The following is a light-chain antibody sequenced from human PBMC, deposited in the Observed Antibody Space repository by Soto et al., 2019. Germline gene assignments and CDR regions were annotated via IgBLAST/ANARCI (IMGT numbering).Light chain of an antibody. CDR3: QQYNSYTWT. Sequence: DIQMTQSPSTLSASVGDRVTITCRASQSVSDWLAWYQQKPGKAPTLLIYDASSLESAVPSRFSGSGSGTEFTLTISSLQPDDFATYYCQQYNSYTWTFGQGTTVEIK. CDR2: DAS. CDR1: QSVSDW. V-gene: IGKV1-5*01. J-gene: IGKJ1*01.